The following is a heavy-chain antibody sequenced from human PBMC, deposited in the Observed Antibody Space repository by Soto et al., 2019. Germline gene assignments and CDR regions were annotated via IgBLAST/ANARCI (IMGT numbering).Heavy chain of an antibody. D-gene: IGHD3-10*01. CDR3: RNYFVRGDLGS. Sequence: GGSLRLSCAASGFTSGYNFKYYDMAWVRQAPGKGLEWVSAISGSGRSTYYADSVKGRFTISRDNSRNTLHLQMNSLRAEDTAVYYCRNYFVRGDLGSWGQGTLVTVSS. CDR2: ISGSGRST. CDR1: GFTSGYNFKYYD. V-gene: IGHV3-23*01. J-gene: IGHJ5*02.